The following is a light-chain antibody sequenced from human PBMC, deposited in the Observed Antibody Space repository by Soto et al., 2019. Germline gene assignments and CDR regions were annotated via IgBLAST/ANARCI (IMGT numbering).Light chain of an antibody. CDR3: QSADGSGTWV. J-gene: IGLJ3*02. CDR1: TLTKQY. V-gene: IGLV3-25*03. Sequence: SYELTQPPSVLVAPGQMARVTCSGGTLTKQYAYWYQQKPGQAPVLVIFKDTERPSGIPERFSGSSSGGAVTLTISGVQAEDEADYYCQSADGSGTWVFGGGTKLTVL. CDR2: KDT.